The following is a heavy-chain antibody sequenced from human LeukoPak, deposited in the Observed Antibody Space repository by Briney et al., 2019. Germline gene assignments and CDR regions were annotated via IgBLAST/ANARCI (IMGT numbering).Heavy chain of an antibody. CDR2: ISTDGGRT. CDR3: AREGLYYYYGMDV. Sequence: GGSLRLSCAASGLTFSDYAIHWVRQAPGKGLEYVSAISTDGGRTFYANSVKGRFTISRDNAKNSLYLQMNSLRAEDTAVYYCAREGLYYYYGMDVWGQGTTVTVSS. CDR1: GLTFSDYA. J-gene: IGHJ6*02. V-gene: IGHV3-64*01. D-gene: IGHD3-22*01.